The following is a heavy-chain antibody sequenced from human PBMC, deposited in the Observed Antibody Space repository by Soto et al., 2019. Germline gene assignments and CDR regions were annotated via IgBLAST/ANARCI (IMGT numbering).Heavy chain of an antibody. CDR1: GFTFSDYY. J-gene: IGHJ4*02. CDR3: ARRAAAGRSFDY. CDR2: ISSSGNSI. Sequence: GGSLRLSCAASGFTFSDYYMTWIRQAPGKGLEWISYISSSGNSIYYADSVRGRFTVSRDNAKNSLFLQMNSLRAEDTAVYYCARRAAAGRSFDYWGLGTLVTVSS. V-gene: IGHV3-11*01. D-gene: IGHD6-13*01.